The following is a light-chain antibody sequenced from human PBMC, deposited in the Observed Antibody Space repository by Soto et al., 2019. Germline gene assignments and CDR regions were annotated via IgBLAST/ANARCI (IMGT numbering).Light chain of an antibody. CDR3: QQYNNWPPL. V-gene: IGKV3-15*01. CDR1: QSVSSN. CDR2: GAS. J-gene: IGKJ5*01. Sequence: EIVMTQSPATLSVSPGERATLSCRASQSVSSNLAWNKQKPGQAPRLLIYGASTRATGIPARFSGSGSGTEFTLTFSSLQSEDFAVYYCQQYNNWPPLFGQGTRLEIK.